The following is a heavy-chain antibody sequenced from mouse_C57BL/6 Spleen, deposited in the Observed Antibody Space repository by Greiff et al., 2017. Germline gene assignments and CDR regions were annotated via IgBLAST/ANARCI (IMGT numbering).Heavy chain of an antibody. CDR1: GYTFTSYW. D-gene: IGHD3-1*01. Sequence: QVQLQQPGAELVMPGASVKLSCKASGYTFTSYWMHWVKQRPGQGLEWIGEIDPSDSYTNYNQKFKGKSTLTVDKSSSTAYMQLSSLTSEDSAVYYCARFGGSYYYAMDYWGQGTSVTVSS. V-gene: IGHV1-69*01. CDR3: ARFGGSYYYAMDY. CDR2: IDPSDSYT. J-gene: IGHJ4*01.